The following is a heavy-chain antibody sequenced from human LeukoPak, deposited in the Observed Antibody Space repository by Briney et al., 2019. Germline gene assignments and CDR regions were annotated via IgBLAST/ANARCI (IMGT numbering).Heavy chain of an antibody. CDR1: GGSFSGYY. Sequence: SETLSLTCAVYGGSFSGYYWSWIRQPPRKGLEWIGEINHSGSTNYNPSLKSRVTISVDTSKNQFSLKLSSVTAADTAVYYCARAIVLGQQLVSWGQGTLVTVSS. CDR2: INHSGST. J-gene: IGHJ4*02. CDR3: ARAIVLGQQLVS. V-gene: IGHV4-34*01. D-gene: IGHD6-13*01.